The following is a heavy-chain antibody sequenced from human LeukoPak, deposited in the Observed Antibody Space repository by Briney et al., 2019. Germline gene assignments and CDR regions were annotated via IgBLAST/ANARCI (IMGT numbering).Heavy chain of an antibody. J-gene: IGHJ6*03. CDR2: ISTSGRT. D-gene: IGHD5-18*01. CDR3: ARGLHGYTYGYVPWELYYYMDV. Sequence: SETLSLTCAVSGGSISSSNWWSWVRQPPGKGLEWIGHISTSGRTSYSPSLKSRVTISVDTSKNQFSLKMSSVSAADTAVYYCARGLHGYTYGYVPWELYYYMDVWGKGSTVTVSS. CDR1: GGSISSSNW. V-gene: IGHV4-4*02.